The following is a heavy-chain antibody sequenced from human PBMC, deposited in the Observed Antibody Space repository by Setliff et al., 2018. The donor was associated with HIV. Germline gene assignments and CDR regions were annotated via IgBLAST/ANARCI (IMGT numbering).Heavy chain of an antibody. CDR1: GFTISGST. D-gene: IGHD2-8*01. V-gene: IGHV3-73*01. J-gene: IGHJ4*02. CDR2: IRSATGNYAT. Sequence: GGSLRLSCTASGFTISGSTMHWVRQASGKGLEWLGRIRSATGNYATAYAASVRGRFTISRDDSKNMAYLHINSLQTDDTATYYCMRYAPQGNWGQGTLVTVSS. CDR3: MRYAPQGN.